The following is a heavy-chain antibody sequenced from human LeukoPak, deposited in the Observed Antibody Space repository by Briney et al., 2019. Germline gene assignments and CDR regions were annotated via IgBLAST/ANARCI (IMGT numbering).Heavy chain of an antibody. V-gene: IGHV1-2*02. D-gene: IGHD5-24*01. CDR2: INPNSGGT. CDR1: GYTFTSYG. Sequence: GASVKVSCKASGYTFTSYGISWVRQAPGQGLEWMGWINPNSGGTNYAQKFQGRVTMTRDTSISTAYMELSRLRSDDTAVYYCARDRDGYNQTPHFDYWGQGTLVTVSS. J-gene: IGHJ4*02. CDR3: ARDRDGYNQTPHFDY.